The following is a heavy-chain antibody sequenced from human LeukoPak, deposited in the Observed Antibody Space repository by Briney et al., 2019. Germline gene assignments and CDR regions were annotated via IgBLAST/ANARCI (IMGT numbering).Heavy chain of an antibody. J-gene: IGHJ4*02. CDR3: ARARRDGYNYPDY. CDR2: ISSSGDTI. CDR1: GFSFSDYY. Sequence: GGSLRLSCAASGFSFSDYYMSWIRQAPGKGQEWVSYISSSGDTIYFADSVNGRFTMSRDNAKNSLYLRMNSLTAEDTALYYCARARRDGYNYPDYWGQGTLVTVSS. V-gene: IGHV3-11*04. D-gene: IGHD5-24*01.